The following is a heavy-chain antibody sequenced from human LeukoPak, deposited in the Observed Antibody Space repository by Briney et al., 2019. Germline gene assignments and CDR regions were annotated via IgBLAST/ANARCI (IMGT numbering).Heavy chain of an antibody. Sequence: GGSLRLSCAASGFTFSSYAMSWVRQAPGKGLEWVSVISGSGGSTYYADSVKGRFTISRDNSKNTLYLQMNSLRAEDTAVYYCATPYYYDSSGYFRGAFDIWGQGTMVTVSS. V-gene: IGHV3-23*01. CDR3: ATPYYYDSSGYFRGAFDI. CDR2: ISGSGGST. CDR1: GFTFSSYA. J-gene: IGHJ3*02. D-gene: IGHD3-22*01.